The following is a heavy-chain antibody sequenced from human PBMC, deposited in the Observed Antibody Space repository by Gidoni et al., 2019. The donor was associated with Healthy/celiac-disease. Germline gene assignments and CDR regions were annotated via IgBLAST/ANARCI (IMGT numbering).Heavy chain of an antibody. CDR1: GFTFSSYA. Sequence: EVQLVESGGGLAQPGGSLSLSCAASGFTFSSYAMSWVRQAPGKGLEWVSAISGSGGSTYYADSVKGRFTISRDNSKNTLYLQMNSLRAEDTAGYYCAKDRMRGYSYENPFDPWGQGTLVTVSS. CDR3: AKDRMRGYSYENPFDP. CDR2: ISGSGGST. D-gene: IGHD5-18*01. V-gene: IGHV3-23*04. J-gene: IGHJ5*02.